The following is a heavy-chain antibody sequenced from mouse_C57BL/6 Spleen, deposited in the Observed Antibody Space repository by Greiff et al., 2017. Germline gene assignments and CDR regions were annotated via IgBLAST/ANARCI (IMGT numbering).Heavy chain of an antibody. V-gene: IGHV5-4*01. J-gene: IGHJ4*01. CDR2: ISDGGSYT. Sequence: EVMLVESGGGLVKPGGSLKLSCAASGFTFSSYAMSWVRQTPEKRLEWVATISDGGSYTYYPDNVKGRFTISRDNAKNNLYLQMSHLKSEDTAMYYCARDHYDYGLYAMDYWGQGTSVTVSS. CDR3: ARDHYDYGLYAMDY. D-gene: IGHD2-4*01. CDR1: GFTFSSYA.